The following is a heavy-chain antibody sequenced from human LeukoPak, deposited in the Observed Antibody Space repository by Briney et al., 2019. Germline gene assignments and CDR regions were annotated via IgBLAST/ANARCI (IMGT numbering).Heavy chain of an antibody. CDR3: ARGGRYYGSGSYRTMKNLDY. J-gene: IGHJ4*02. V-gene: IGHV4-39*07. Sequence: NSSETLSLTCTVSGGSISSSDYYWGWIRQPPGKGLEWIGSIYYSVTTYYNPSLKSRVTISVDTSKNQFSLKLSSVTAADTAVYYCARGGRYYGSGSYRTMKNLDYWGQGTLVTVSS. D-gene: IGHD3-10*01. CDR2: IYYSVTT. CDR1: GGSISSSDYY.